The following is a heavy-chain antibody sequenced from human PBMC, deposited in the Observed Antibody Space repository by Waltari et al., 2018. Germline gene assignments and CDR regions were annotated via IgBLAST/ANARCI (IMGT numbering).Heavy chain of an antibody. CDR2: ISWDGGST. CDR3: AKDIKDGGRDGYTYGGLDY. CDR1: GFTFDDYT. V-gene: IGHV3-43*01. Sequence: EVQLVESGGVVVQPGGSLRLSCAASGFTFDDYTMHWVRQAPGKGLEWVSLISWDGGSTYYADSVKGRFTISRDNSKNSLYLQMNSLRTEDTALYYCAKDIKDGGRDGYTYGGLDYWGQGTLVTVSS. D-gene: IGHD4-17*01. J-gene: IGHJ4*02.